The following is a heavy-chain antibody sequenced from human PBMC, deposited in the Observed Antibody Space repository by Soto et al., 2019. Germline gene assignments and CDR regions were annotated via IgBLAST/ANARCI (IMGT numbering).Heavy chain of an antibody. D-gene: IGHD1-26*01. CDR1: GVSLTTSGGG. V-gene: IGHV2-5*01. Sequence: SGPTLVHPTQTRTLTCTFSGVSLTTSGGGVGWIRQPPGKALEWLALISWNDVKRYSPSLKSRLTITKNTSKNQVVLTVTTMDPVDTATYSCTHSATYPSTLFYFDQWGQGTLVTVSS. CDR3: THSATYPSTLFYFDQ. J-gene: IGHJ4*02. CDR2: ISWNDVK.